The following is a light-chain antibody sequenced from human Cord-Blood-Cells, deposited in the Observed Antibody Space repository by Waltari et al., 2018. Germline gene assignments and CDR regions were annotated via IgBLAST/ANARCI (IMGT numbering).Light chain of an antibody. V-gene: IGKV3-15*01. CDR2: GPS. J-gene: IGKJ1*01. Sequence: EIVITQSPATLSVSPGDSDTLSCRSSQSVSSNLAWYQQKPGQAPRLPNYGPSPRATGIPARFSGSGSGTEFTLTISSLQSEDFAVYYCQQYNNWARTFGQGTKVEIK. CDR1: QSVSSN. CDR3: QQYNNWART.